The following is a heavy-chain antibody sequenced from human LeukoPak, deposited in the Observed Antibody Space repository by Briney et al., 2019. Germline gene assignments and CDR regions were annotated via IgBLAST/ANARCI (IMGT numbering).Heavy chain of an antibody. CDR3: ARGGGLDV. CDR1: GFTFSSYA. J-gene: IGHJ6*02. CDR2: ISASGGSP. Sequence: GGSLRLSCAASGFTFSSYAMTWVRQAPGKGLEWVSSISASGGSPYYADSVKGRFTISRDNSKKTLYLQMSNLRAEDTAVYFCARGGGLDVWGQGATVTVSS. V-gene: IGHV3-23*01. D-gene: IGHD3-16*01.